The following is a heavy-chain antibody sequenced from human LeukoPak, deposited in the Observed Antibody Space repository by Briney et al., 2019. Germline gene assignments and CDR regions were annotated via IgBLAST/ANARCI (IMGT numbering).Heavy chain of an antibody. D-gene: IGHD3-10*01. V-gene: IGHV4-39*01. CDR1: GDSISSSGYF. Sequence: SETLSLTCTVSGDSISSSGYFWGWIRQPPGKGLEWIGAIYYTGSTSYNPSLKSRVAISVDTSKNQFSLNVSSVTVADTAVYYCASRTARGVYFDYWGLGTLVTVSS. CDR2: IYYTGST. J-gene: IGHJ4*02. CDR3: ASRTARGVYFDY.